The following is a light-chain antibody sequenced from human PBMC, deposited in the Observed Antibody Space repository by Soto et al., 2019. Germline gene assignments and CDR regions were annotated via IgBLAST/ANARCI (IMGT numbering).Light chain of an antibody. J-gene: IGKJ1*01. V-gene: IGKV3-20*01. CDR1: QNIRGNE. CDR3: QDYGTSHPWT. CDR2: GGS. Sequence: EVVLTQSPGALSLSPGEGVTLSCRASQNIRGNELAWYRQKRGQAPRLLIYGGSSRAEGIPDRFSGRGPGANFTHTIRRLEPEDSAVYYCQDYGTSHPWTFGQGTKLEIK.